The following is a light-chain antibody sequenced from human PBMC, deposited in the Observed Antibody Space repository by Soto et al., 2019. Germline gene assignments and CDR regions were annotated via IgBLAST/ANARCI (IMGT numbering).Light chain of an antibody. Sequence: ELVLTQSPGTLSLSPGERATLSCRASQSISSGCLAWYQQKPGQAPRLLIFGAYYRATGTPDRFSGSGSGTAFTPAISRRGREDFAVYSCHHHDRAPTGTFGQGTKVEIK. CDR3: HHHDRAPTGT. CDR2: GAY. CDR1: QSISSGC. V-gene: IGKV3-20*01. J-gene: IGKJ1*01.